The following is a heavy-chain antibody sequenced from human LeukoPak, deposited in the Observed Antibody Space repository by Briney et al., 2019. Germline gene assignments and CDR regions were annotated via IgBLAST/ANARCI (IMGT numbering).Heavy chain of an antibody. CDR2: IYSSGST. J-gene: IGHJ4*02. V-gene: IGHV4-61*02. Sequence: SETLSLTCTVSGGSISSGSYYWSWTRQPAGKGLEWIGRIYSSGSTYYNPSLKSRVTISVDTSKNQFSLNLSSVTAADTAVYYCARDSYGDPQFDYWGQGTLVTVSS. CDR1: GGSISSGSYY. CDR3: ARDSYGDPQFDY. D-gene: IGHD4-17*01.